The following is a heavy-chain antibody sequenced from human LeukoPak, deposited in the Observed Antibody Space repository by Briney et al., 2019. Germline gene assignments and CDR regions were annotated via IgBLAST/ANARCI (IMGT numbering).Heavy chain of an antibody. J-gene: IGHJ5*02. CDR1: GFTFSGSA. Sequence: GGCLRLSRAASGFTFSGSAMHWVREAFGKGLEWVGRIRSKANSYATAYAASVKGRFTISRDDPKHTAYQQMNSLKTEDTAVYDCTRLRLGSSGGSWGGFDPWGQGTLVTVSS. CDR2: IRSKANSYAT. D-gene: IGHD2-15*01. V-gene: IGHV3-73*01. CDR3: TRLRLGSSGGSWGGFDP.